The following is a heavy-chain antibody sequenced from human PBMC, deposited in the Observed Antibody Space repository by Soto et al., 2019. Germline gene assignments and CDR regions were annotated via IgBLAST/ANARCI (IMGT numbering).Heavy chain of an antibody. Sequence: SETLSLTCAVYGGSFSGYYWSWIRQPPGKGLEWIGEINHSGSTNYNPSLKSRVTISVDTSKNQFSLKLSSVTAADTAVYYCARGRFRHYDILTGHPGSMDVWGKGTTVTVSS. CDR2: INHSGST. J-gene: IGHJ6*03. D-gene: IGHD3-9*01. CDR3: ARGRFRHYDILTGHPGSMDV. V-gene: IGHV4-34*01. CDR1: GGSFSGYY.